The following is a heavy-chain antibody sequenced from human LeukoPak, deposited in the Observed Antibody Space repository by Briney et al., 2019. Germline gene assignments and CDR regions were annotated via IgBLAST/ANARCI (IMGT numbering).Heavy chain of an antibody. CDR1: GFTFSRIA. V-gene: IGHV3-23*01. Sequence: GGSLRLSCEASGFTFSRIAMTWVRQAPGKGLEWVSTIGGLGESTNYADSVKGRFTISRDNSKNTLYLQMNNLRAEDTAVYYCAKDRDIILTGHGMDVWGQGTTVTVSS. CDR3: AKDRDIILTGHGMDV. J-gene: IGHJ6*02. CDR2: IGGLGEST. D-gene: IGHD3-9*01.